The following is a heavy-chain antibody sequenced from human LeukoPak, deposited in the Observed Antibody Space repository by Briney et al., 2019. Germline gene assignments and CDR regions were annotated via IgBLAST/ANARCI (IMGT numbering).Heavy chain of an antibody. D-gene: IGHD3-9*01. CDR2: ISTSGGST. V-gene: IGHV3-23*01. J-gene: IGHJ4*02. CDR1: GFAFSKDV. CDR3: AKDRADYDILTTYLFDY. Sequence: PGGSLRLSCAASGFAFSKDVMSWVRQAPGKGLEWVSTISTSGGSTYYADSVKGRFTISRDNSKKMLYLQMNSLRAEDTAVYYCAKDRADYDILTTYLFDYWGQGTLVTVSS.